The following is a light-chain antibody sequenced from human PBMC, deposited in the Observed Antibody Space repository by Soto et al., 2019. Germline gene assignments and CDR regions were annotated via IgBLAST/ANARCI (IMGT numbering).Light chain of an antibody. V-gene: IGLV1-51*01. CDR2: DNN. J-gene: IGLJ3*02. Sequence: QSALTQPPSVSGAPGQSVTISCSGSSSNIGDNYVSWYQQLPGTAPKLLIYDNNQQPSGIPDRFSGSKSATSAALDISGLHPGDEDDYFCGSWDTRLRCWMFGGGTQLTVL. CDR1: SSNIGDNY. CDR3: GSWDTRLRCWM.